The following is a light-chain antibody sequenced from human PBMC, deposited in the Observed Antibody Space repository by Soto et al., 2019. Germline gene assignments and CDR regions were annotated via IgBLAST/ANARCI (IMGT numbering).Light chain of an antibody. Sequence: DIVMTQSPDSLAVSLGEGATINCNSSQSVLYSSNNKNYLAWYQQKPGQPPKLLIYWASTRESGVPDRFSGSGSGTEFTRPITSLQAEDVAVYCCQQYYSTPLTFCPGNKGAS. CDR2: WAS. CDR3: QQYYSTPLT. J-gene: IGKJ3*01. CDR1: QSVLYSSNNKNY. V-gene: IGKV4-1*01.